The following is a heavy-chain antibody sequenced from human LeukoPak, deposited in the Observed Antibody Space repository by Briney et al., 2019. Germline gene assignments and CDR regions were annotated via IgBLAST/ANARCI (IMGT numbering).Heavy chain of an antibody. CDR2: IYSGGDK. Sequence: GGSLRLSCAASGFSVSNNYMSWVRQAPGKGLEWVSLIYSGGDKRYAASVKGRFTISRDNSKNTLYLQMDSLRAEDTAVYYCARDAQDIVVVPAAGAGYGMDVWGQGTTVTVSS. D-gene: IGHD2-2*01. J-gene: IGHJ6*02. CDR3: ARDAQDIVVVPAAGAGYGMDV. V-gene: IGHV3-53*01. CDR1: GFSVSNNY.